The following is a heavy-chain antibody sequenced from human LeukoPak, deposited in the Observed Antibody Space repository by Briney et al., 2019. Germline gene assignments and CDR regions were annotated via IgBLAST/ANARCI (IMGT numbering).Heavy chain of an antibody. CDR1: GFSFSNFY. J-gene: IGHJ4*02. Sequence: GGSLRLSCAASGFSFSNFYMSWIRQAPGKGLEWVSYISSSSTYTNSAGSVRGRFTISRDNAKNSLYLQMNSLRAEDTAVYYCARERDDYYFDYWGQGTLVTVSS. CDR2: ISSSSTYT. V-gene: IGHV3-11*06. D-gene: IGHD3-3*01. CDR3: ARERDDYYFDY.